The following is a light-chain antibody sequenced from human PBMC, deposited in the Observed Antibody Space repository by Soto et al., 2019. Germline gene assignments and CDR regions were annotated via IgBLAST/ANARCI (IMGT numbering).Light chain of an antibody. J-gene: IGKJ1*01. V-gene: IGKV1-39*01. Sequence: DIQMTQSPSTLSASVGDRVTITCRASQTISSWLAWYQQKPGKAPKLLIYAASSLQSGVPSRFSGSGSGTDFTLTIRSLQPEDFATYYCQQSYRTWTFGQGTKVDIK. CDR1: QTISSW. CDR2: AAS. CDR3: QQSYRTWT.